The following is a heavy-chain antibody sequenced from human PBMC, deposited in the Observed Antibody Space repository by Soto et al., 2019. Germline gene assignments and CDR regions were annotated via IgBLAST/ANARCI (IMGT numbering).Heavy chain of an antibody. J-gene: IGHJ4*02. D-gene: IGHD5-12*01. V-gene: IGHV3-48*03. CDR2: ISSSGSTI. Sequence: GASLRLSCAASGFTFSSYEMNWVRQTPGKGLEWVSYISSSGSTIYYADSVKGRFTISRDSAKNSLYLQMNSLRAEDTAVYYCASGKRDGYKGDYWGQGTLVTVSS. CDR3: ASGKRDGYKGDY. CDR1: GFTFSSYE.